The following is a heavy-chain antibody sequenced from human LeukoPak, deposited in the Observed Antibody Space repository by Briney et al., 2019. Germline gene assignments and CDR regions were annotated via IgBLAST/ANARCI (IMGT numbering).Heavy chain of an antibody. Sequence: GASVKVSCKASGYTFTSYAMNWVRQAPGQGLEWMGWINTNTGNPTYAQGFTGRFVFSLDTSVSTAYLQISSLKAEDTAVYYCARDALLLWFGESNNWFDPWGQGTLVTVSS. CDR2: INTNTGNP. CDR3: ARDALLLWFGESNNWFDP. CDR1: GYTFTSYA. V-gene: IGHV7-4-1*02. J-gene: IGHJ5*02. D-gene: IGHD3-10*01.